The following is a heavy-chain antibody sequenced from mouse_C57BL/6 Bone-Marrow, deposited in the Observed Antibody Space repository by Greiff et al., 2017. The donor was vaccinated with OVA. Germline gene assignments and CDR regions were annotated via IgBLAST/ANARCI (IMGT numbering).Heavy chain of an antibody. D-gene: IGHD4-1*01. Sequence: EVMLVESGGGLVKPGGSLKLSCAASGFTFSSYAMSWVRQTPEKRLEWVATISDGGSYTYYPDNVKGRFTISRDNAKNNLYLQMRHLKSEDTAMYYCARALGPYWGQGTTLTVSS. V-gene: IGHV5-4*03. CDR1: GFTFSSYA. CDR2: ISDGGSYT. J-gene: IGHJ2*01. CDR3: ARALGPY.